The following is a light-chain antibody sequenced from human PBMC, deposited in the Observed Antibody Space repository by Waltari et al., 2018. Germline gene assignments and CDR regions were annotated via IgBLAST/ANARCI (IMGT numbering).Light chain of an antibody. CDR3: QQYDRWPLT. CDR1: HSISSY. J-gene: IGKJ4*01. V-gene: IGKV3-15*01. CDR2: GAS. Sequence: IVMTPSPATLSVSPVATANLSGRASHSISSYLAWYQKKPGQAPRLLIYGASTWATGIPARFGGSGSGTEFTLTISSLQSEDFAVYYCQQYDRWPLTFGGGTKVEIK.